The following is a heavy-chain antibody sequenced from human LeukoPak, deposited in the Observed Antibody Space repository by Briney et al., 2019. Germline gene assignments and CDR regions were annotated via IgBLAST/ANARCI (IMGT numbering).Heavy chain of an antibody. Sequence: ASVKVSCKASGYTFASYGISWVRQAPGQGLEWMGWISAYNGNTNYAQKLQGRVTMTTDTSTSTAYTELRSLRSDDTAVYYCARGGDSSGYYPLDYWGQGTLVTVSS. D-gene: IGHD3-22*01. J-gene: IGHJ4*02. CDR3: ARGGDSSGYYPLDY. CDR1: GYTFASYG. CDR2: ISAYNGNT. V-gene: IGHV1-18*01.